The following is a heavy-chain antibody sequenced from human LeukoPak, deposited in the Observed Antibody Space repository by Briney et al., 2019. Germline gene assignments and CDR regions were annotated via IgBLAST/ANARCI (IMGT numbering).Heavy chain of an antibody. V-gene: IGHV1-8*01. J-gene: IGHJ5*02. CDR1: GYTFSSYE. CDR3: AREGIADTVGWFDP. Sequence: ASVKVSCKASGYTFSSYEINWVRQTTGQGLEWMGWMNPNSGQTGYAQKFQGRVTMTRNSSVSTAYLELSSLRSEDSAVYYCAREGIADTVGWFDPWGQGTLVTVSS. D-gene: IGHD6-13*01. CDR2: MNPNSGQT.